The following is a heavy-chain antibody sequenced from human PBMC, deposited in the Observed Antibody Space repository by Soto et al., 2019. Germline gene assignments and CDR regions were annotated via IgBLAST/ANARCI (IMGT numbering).Heavy chain of an antibody. D-gene: IGHD2-8*01. Sequence: PLQTLSLTCAISGDSFSTNSAASNWIRQSPSRGLEWLGRTYYRSKWYNDYAVSVKSRITINPDTSKNQFSLQLNSVTPEDTAVYYCAREGSCTNGVCYTITNPFDPWGQGTLVTVSS. CDR1: GDSFSTNSAA. J-gene: IGHJ5*02. CDR3: AREGSCTNGVCYTITNPFDP. V-gene: IGHV6-1*01. CDR2: TYYRSKWYN.